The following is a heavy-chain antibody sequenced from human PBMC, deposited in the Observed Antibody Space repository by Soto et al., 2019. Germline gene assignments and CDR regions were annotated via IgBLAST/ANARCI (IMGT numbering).Heavy chain of an antibody. CDR3: AKDTSPHTYYCFDS. D-gene: IGHD2-2*01. V-gene: IGHV3-23*01. CDR1: GFPFNNYA. Sequence: EVQLLESGGGLVQPGGSLRLSCAASGFPFNNYAMSWVRQAPGKGLEWVSAISESGFNIYYADSVKGRFTISRDNSKNTLYLEMNSLRADDTAVYYCAKDTSPHTYYCFDSWGQGTLVTVSS. J-gene: IGHJ4*02. CDR2: ISESGFNI.